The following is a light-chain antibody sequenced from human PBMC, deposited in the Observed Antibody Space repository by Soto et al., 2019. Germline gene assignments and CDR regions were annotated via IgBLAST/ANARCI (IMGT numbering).Light chain of an antibody. CDR3: QHRGDWPPLT. J-gene: IGKJ4*01. CDR1: QSVNIY. V-gene: IGKV3-11*01. CDR2: GAS. Sequence: EIGMTQSPAALSVSPGERATLSCRASQSVNIYLAWYQQKPGQAPRLLIFGASSRATGIPARFSGSGSGTDFTLTIRSLEPEDFAVYYCQHRGDWPPLTFGGGTKVDIK.